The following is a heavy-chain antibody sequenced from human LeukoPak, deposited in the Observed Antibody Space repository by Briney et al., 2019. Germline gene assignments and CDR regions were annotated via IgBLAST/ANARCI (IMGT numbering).Heavy chain of an antibody. Sequence: GGSLRLSCAASGFTFSNYWMNWVRQAPGKGLDWVAVIIENGSNQYYADSVKGRFTISRDNSKNTLFLQMNSLRGEDTAMYYCARVQGGGYRTADYWGQGTLVTVSS. CDR2: IIENGSNQ. V-gene: IGHV3-30*03. CDR3: ARVQGGGYRTADY. J-gene: IGHJ4*02. D-gene: IGHD6-19*01. CDR1: GFTFSNYW.